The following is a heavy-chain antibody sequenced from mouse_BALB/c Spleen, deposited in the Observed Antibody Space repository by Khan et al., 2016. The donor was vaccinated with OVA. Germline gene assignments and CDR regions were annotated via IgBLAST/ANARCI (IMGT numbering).Heavy chain of an antibody. Sequence: EVQLVESGGGLVKPGGSLKLSCEVSGFAFNSYDMSWVRQTPEKRLEWVATISSTGSYTYYPGSVKGRFTISRDNARNTLYLQMSSLRSEDTALYYCTRPSYYGNPWLTYWAKGLWSLSLQ. D-gene: IGHD2-10*01. CDR2: ISSTGSYT. V-gene: IGHV5-9*02. J-gene: IGHJ3*01. CDR3: TRPSYYGNPWLTY. CDR1: GFAFNSYD.